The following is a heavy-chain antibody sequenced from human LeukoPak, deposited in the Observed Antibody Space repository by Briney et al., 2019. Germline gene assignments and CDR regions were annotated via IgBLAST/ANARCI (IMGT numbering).Heavy chain of an antibody. D-gene: IGHD2-8*01. V-gene: IGHV4-61*08. CDR2: IYYSGST. CDR3: ARLVRYYFDY. Sequence: SETLSLTCAVSGGSISSGGYSWSWIRQPPGKGLEWIGYIYYSGSTNYNPSLKSRVTISVDTSKNQFSLKLSSVTAADTAVYYCARLVRYYFDYWGQGTLVTVSS. CDR1: GGSISSGGYS. J-gene: IGHJ4*02.